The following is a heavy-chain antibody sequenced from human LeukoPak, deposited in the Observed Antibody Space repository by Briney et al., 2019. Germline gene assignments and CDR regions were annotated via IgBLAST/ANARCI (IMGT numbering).Heavy chain of an antibody. Sequence: SETLSLTCTVSGGSISSSSYYWGWIRQPPGKGLEWIGSIYYSGSTCYNPSLKSRVTIAVDTSQNQFSLKLSSVTAADTAVYYCPRGRGYYDSSGYYHYYFDYWGQGTLVTVSS. J-gene: IGHJ4*02. CDR3: PRGRGYYDSSGYYHYYFDY. CDR2: IYYSGST. D-gene: IGHD3-22*01. V-gene: IGHV4-39*01. CDR1: GGSISSSSYY.